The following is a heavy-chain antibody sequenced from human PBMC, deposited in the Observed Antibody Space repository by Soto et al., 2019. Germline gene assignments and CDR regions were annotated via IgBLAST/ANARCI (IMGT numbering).Heavy chain of an antibody. Sequence: EVQLLESGGGLVQPGGSLRLSCAASGFTFSSYAMSWVRQAPGKGLEWVSAISGSGGSTYYADSVKGRFTVSRDNSKNTLDLQVNGLRAEDTAVDDCAKEMEGQLWFWGQGTLVTVSS. J-gene: IGHJ4*02. CDR2: ISGSGGST. D-gene: IGHD5-18*01. CDR3: AKEMEGQLWF. V-gene: IGHV3-23*01. CDR1: GFTFSSYA.